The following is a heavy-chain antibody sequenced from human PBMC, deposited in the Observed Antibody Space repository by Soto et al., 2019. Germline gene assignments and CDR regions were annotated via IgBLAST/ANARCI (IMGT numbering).Heavy chain of an antibody. D-gene: IGHD6-6*01. CDR3: ARDPSSGVADSSSDY. CDR1: GFTFSSYE. Sequence: PGGSLRLSCAASGFTFSSYEMNWVRQAPGKGLEWVSYISSSGSTIYYADSVKGRFTISRDNAKNSLYLQMNSLRAEDTAVYYCARDPSSGVADSSSDYWGQGTLVTVSS. J-gene: IGHJ4*02. V-gene: IGHV3-48*03. CDR2: ISSSGSTI.